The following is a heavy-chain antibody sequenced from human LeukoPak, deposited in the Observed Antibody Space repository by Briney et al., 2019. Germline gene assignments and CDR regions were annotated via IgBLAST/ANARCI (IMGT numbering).Heavy chain of an antibody. CDR2: IGTGVVDS. CDR1: GFTFSSHA. J-gene: IGHJ4*02. D-gene: IGHD6-13*01. CDR3: AKRVAAAGRTYYFDY. Sequence: PGGSLRLSCAASGFTFSSHAMSWVRQAPGKGLEWVSVIGTGVVDSYYADSVKGRFTISRDNSKNTVSLQLNSLRAEDTAVYYCAKRVAAAGRTYYFDYWGQGTLVIVSS. V-gene: IGHV3-23*01.